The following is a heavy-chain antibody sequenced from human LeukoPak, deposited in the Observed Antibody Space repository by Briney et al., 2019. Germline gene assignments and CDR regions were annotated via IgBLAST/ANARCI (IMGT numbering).Heavy chain of an antibody. Sequence: ASGKFSCNASGYTFTSYAMHWVRRAPGQRVEWRGWINAGNGNTKYAQNCQGRVTITRDTSASTAYMERSRLSSEDTAVYYCARTRTTVWFGEPHGEDYWGQGTLVTVSS. CDR1: GYTFTSYA. J-gene: IGHJ4*02. V-gene: IGHV1-3*01. CDR3: ARTRTTVWFGEPHGEDY. CDR2: INAGNGNT. D-gene: IGHD3-10*01.